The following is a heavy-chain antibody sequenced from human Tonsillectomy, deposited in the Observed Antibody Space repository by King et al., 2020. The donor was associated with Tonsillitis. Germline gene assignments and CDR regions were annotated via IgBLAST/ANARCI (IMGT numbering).Heavy chain of an antibody. Sequence: VQLVESGGGLVKPGGSLRLSCAASGFTFSSYTMNWVRQAPGKGLEWVSSIISSRCYIYYANSVKGRFTISRDNAKNSLYLQMNSLRAEDTAVYYCARAGDSSGYYFSNWGQGTMVTVSS. D-gene: IGHD3-22*01. CDR1: GFTFSSYT. J-gene: IGHJ3*01. CDR2: IISSRCYI. V-gene: IGHV3-21*01. CDR3: ARAGDSSGYYFSN.